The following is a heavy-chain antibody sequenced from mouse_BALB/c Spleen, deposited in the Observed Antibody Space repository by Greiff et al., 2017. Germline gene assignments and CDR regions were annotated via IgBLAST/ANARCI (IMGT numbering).Heavy chain of an antibody. CDR1: GFTFSDYY. CDR2: ISDGGSYT. J-gene: IGHJ2*01. CDR3: ASSTVDYFDY. D-gene: IGHD1-1*01. Sequence: EVHLVESGGGLVKPGGSLKLSCAASGFTFSDYYMYWVRQTPEKRLEWVATISDGGSYTYYPDSVKGRFTISRDNAKNNLYLQMSSLKSEDTAMYYCASSTVDYFDYWGQGTTLTVSS. V-gene: IGHV5-4*02.